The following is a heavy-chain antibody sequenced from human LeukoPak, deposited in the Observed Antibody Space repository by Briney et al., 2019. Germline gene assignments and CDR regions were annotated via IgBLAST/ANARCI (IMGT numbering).Heavy chain of an antibody. J-gene: IGHJ6*02. V-gene: IGHV3-11*01. CDR3: AREDFWSGYAEDYYYYGMDV. CDR1: GFTFSDYY. D-gene: IGHD3-3*01. CDR2: ISSSGSTI. Sequence: GGSLRLSCAASGFTFSDYYMSWIRQAPGKGLEWVSYISSSGSTIYYADSVKGRFTISRDNAKNSLCLQMNSLRAEDTAVYYCAREDFWSGYAEDYYYYGMDVWGQGTTVTVSS.